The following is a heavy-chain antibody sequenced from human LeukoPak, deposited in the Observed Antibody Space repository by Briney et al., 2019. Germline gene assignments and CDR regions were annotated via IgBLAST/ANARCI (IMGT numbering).Heavy chain of an antibody. CDR2: IKQDGSEK. CDR1: GFTFSSYW. CDR3: KVGYDFWSGSLDAFDI. D-gene: IGHD3-3*01. V-gene: IGHV3-7*01. Sequence: LGGSLRLSCAASGFTFSSYWMSWVRQAPGKGLEWVANIKQDGSEKYYVDSVKGRFTISRDNAKNSLYLQMNSLRAEDTAVYYCKVGYDFWSGSLDAFDIWGQGTMVTVSS. J-gene: IGHJ3*02.